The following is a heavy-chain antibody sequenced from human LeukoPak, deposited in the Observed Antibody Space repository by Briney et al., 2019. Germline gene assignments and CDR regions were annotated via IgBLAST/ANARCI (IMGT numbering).Heavy chain of an antibody. D-gene: IGHD3-10*01. J-gene: IGHJ5*02. CDR3: ARGGGAYYYGSGSHYAPQTNWFDP. Sequence: SETLSLTCTVSGGSISSYYWSWIRQPPGKGLEWIGYIYYSGSTNYNPSLKSRVTISVDTSKNQFSLKLSSVTAADTAVYYCARGGGAYYYGSGSHYAPQTNWFDPWGQGTLVTVSS. V-gene: IGHV4-59*01. CDR2: IYYSGST. CDR1: GGSISSYY.